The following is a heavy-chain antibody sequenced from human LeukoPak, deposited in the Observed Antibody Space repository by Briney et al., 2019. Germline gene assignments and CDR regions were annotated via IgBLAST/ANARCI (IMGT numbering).Heavy chain of an antibody. D-gene: IGHD3-9*01. V-gene: IGHV3-48*01. CDR1: GFSFNTYI. CDR3: AKVLTRWCMDV. J-gene: IGHJ6*02. CDR2: INSGSSIT. Sequence: GGSLRLSCTASGFSFNTYIMNWVRQAPGKGLEWISYINSGSSITQYADSVTGRFTISRDNYENTVYLQMNSLRADDTAVYYCAKVLTRWCMDVWGQGTTVTVSS.